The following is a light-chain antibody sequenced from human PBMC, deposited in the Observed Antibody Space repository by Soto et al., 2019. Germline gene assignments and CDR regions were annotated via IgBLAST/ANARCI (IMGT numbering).Light chain of an antibody. CDR1: RSNIGNNY. CDR2: DNN. Sequence: QSVLTQPPSVSAAPGQKVTISCSGSRSNIGNNYVSWYRQLPGTAPKLLIYDNNKRPSGIPDRFTGSKSATSATLGITGLQTGDEADYYCGTWVSSLSGWVFGGGTKL. V-gene: IGLV1-51*01. CDR3: GTWVSSLSGWV. J-gene: IGLJ3*02.